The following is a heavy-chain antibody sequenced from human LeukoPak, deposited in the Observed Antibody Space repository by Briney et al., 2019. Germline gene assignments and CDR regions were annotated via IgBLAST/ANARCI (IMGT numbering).Heavy chain of an antibody. CDR1: GGSISSYY. V-gene: IGHV4-59*01. J-gene: IGHJ4*02. D-gene: IGHD6-13*01. CDR3: ARVTGYMTEDYFDY. CDR2: IYYSGST. Sequence: SETLSLTCTVSGGSISSYYWSWIRQPPGKGLEWIGYIYYSGSTNYNPSLKSRVTISVDTSKNQFSLRLSSVTAADTAVYYCARVTGYMTEDYFDYWGQGTLIAVSS.